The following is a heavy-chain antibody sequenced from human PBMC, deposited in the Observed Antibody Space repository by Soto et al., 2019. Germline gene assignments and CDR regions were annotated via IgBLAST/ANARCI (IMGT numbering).Heavy chain of an antibody. CDR2: ISGSGGST. V-gene: IGHV3-23*01. D-gene: IGHD6-25*01. J-gene: IGHJ4*02. CDR3: AKSRDARDQVERGYSKRGVFDY. CDR1: GFTFSSYA. Sequence: GGSLRLSCAASGFTFSSYAMSWVRQAPGKGLEWVSAISGSGGSTYYADSVKGRFTISRDNSKNTLYLQMNSLRAEDTAVYYCAKSRDARDQVERGYSKRGVFDYWGQGTLVTVSS.